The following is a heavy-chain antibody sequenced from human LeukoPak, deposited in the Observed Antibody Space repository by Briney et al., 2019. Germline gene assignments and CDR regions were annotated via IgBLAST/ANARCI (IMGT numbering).Heavy chain of an antibody. CDR2: IYYTGGA. J-gene: IGHJ4*02. CDR3: ARRCVSLSCFLY. CDR1: GGSISSSSVY. D-gene: IGHD2-2*01. Sequence: SETLSLTCSVSGGSISSSSVYWGWIRQPPGKVLEWIGTIYYTGGAYYNPSLKSRVTMSVDTSKNQFSLKLSSVTAADTAVYFCARRCVSLSCFLYWGQGTLVTVSS. V-gene: IGHV4-39*01.